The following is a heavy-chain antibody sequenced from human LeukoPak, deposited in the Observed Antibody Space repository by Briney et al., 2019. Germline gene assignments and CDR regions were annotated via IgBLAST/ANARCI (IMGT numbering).Heavy chain of an antibody. CDR2: IRDTANSYAT. CDR3: TRQRVGTGTCDY. CDR1: GFTFSASP. D-gene: IGHD3-16*01. V-gene: IGHV3-73*01. Sequence: GRSLRLSCAASGFTFSASPMHWVRQASGKGLEWVGRIRDTANSYATAYAASVKGRFTISRDDSKNMAYLEMNSLKTEDTALYYCTRQRVGTGTCDYWGQGTLVTVSS. J-gene: IGHJ4*02.